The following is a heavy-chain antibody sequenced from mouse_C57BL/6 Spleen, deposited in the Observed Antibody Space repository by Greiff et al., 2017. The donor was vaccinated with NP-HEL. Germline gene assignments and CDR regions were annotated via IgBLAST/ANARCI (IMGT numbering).Heavy chain of an antibody. D-gene: IGHD1-1*01. CDR3: ARYYGSSYEGY. V-gene: IGHV1-64*01. CDR1: GYTFTSYW. Sequence: QVQLQQPGAELLKPGASVKLSCKASGYTFTSYWMHWVKQRPGQGLEWIGMIHPNSGSTNYNEKFKSKATLTVDKSSSTAYMQLSSLTSEDSAVYYCARYYGSSYEGYWGQGTTLTVSS. J-gene: IGHJ2*01. CDR2: IHPNSGST.